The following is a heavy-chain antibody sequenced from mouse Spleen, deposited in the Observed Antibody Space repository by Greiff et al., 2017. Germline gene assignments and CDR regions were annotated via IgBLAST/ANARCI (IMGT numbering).Heavy chain of an antibody. V-gene: IGHV1-26*01. CDR3: ARKEGYDDWFAY. CDR1: GYTFTDYY. CDR2: INPNNGGT. D-gene: IGHD2-2*01. Sequence: EVQLQQSGPELVKPGASVKISCKASGYTFTDYYMNWVKQSHGKSLEWIGDINPNNGGTSYNQKFKGKATLTVDKSSSTAYMELRSLTSEDSAVYYCARKEGYDDWFAYWGQGTLVTVSA. J-gene: IGHJ3*01.